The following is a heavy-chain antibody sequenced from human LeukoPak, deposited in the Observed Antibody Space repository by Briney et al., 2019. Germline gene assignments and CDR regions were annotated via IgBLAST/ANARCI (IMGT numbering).Heavy chain of an antibody. V-gene: IGHV4-59*01. CDR2: IYYSGST. CDR1: GGSISSYY. Sequence: SETLSLTCTVSGGSISSYYWSWIRQPPGKGLEWIGYIYYSGSTNYNPSLKSRVTISVDTSKNQFSLKLSSVTAADTAVYYCARFRAGYSYGASDYWGQGTLVTVSS. CDR3: ARFRAGYSYGASDY. J-gene: IGHJ4*02. D-gene: IGHD5-18*01.